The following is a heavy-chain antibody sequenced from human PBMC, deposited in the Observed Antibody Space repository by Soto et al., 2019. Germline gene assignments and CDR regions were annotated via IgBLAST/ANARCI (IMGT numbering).Heavy chain of an antibody. D-gene: IGHD6-6*01. V-gene: IGHV3-21*01. CDR3: ARDLYSSSARYFDY. CDR2: ISTSSSYI. J-gene: IGHJ4*02. CDR1: GFTLSNYS. Sequence: VQLVEPGGGLVKAGGSLRLFCGASGFTLSNYSMNWVRQASGKGPAWVSSISTSSSYIYYADSVKGRFTISRDNAKNSLYLQMNSLRAEDTAVYYCARDLYSSSARYFDYWGQGTLVTVSS.